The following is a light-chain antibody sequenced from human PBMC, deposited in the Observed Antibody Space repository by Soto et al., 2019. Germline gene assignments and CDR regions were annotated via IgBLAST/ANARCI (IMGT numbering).Light chain of an antibody. CDR2: EVS. Sequence: QSLLTQASSGCEYPGQSITISCTGTSSDVGTYNLVSWYQQHPGKAPKLMIYEVSERPSGVSNRFSGSKSGNTASLTISGLQAEDAADYYCCSYAGSSTLYVFGTGTKVTVL. V-gene: IGLV2-23*02. J-gene: IGLJ1*01. CDR3: CSYAGSSTLYV. CDR1: SSDVGTYNL.